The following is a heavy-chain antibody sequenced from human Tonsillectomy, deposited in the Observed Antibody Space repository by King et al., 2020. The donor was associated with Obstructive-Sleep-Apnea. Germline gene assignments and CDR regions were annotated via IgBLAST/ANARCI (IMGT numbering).Heavy chain of an antibody. D-gene: IGHD2-8*01. CDR1: GFTFSTYG. CDR3: SRDRVYYFDY. J-gene: IGHJ4*02. CDR2: IWYDGSNK. Sequence: VQLVESGGGVVQPGRSLRLSCAASGFTFSTYGMHWVRQAPGKGLEWVAVIWYDGSNKYYADSVRGRFTISRDNSKSTLYLQMNSLRAEDTAVYYCSRDRVYYFDYWGQGTLVTVSS. V-gene: IGHV3-33*01.